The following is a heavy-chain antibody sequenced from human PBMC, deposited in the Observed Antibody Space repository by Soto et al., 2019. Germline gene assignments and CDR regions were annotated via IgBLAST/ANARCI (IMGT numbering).Heavy chain of an antibody. V-gene: IGHV1-69*06. CDR1: GGAFSSYA. J-gene: IGHJ4*02. CDR2: IIPIFGTA. CDR3: ARVKGTKDFDY. Sequence: GASVKVSCKASGGAFSSYAISWVRQAPGQGLEWMGGIIPIFGTANYAQKFQGRVTITADKSTSTAYMELSSLRSEDTAVDYCARVKGTKDFDYWGQGTLVTVS. D-gene: IGHD1-1*01.